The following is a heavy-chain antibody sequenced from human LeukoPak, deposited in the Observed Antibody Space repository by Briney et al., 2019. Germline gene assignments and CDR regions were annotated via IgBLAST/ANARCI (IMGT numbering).Heavy chain of an antibody. CDR1: GFTFSSYE. D-gene: IGHD4-17*01. Sequence: GGSLRLSCAASGFTFSSYEMNWVRQAPGKGLEWVSYISSGGSTIYYADSVKGRFTISRDNAKNSLYLQMNSLRAEDTAVYYCARANDYGDYDYWGQGTLVTVSS. V-gene: IGHV3-48*03. CDR2: ISSGGSTI. J-gene: IGHJ4*02. CDR3: ARANDYGDYDY.